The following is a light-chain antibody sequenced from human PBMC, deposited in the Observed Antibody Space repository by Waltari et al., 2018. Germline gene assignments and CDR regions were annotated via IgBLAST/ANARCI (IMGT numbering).Light chain of an antibody. CDR1: NSNVGGFNY. V-gene: IGLV2-14*03. CDR2: DVT. CDR3: CSYSGSSTSVV. J-gene: IGLJ2*01. Sequence: QPALTQPASVSGSPGQSITIPCTGTNSNVGGFNYVSCYQQHPGKAPKPSLYDVTQRPAGVSDRFSGSKSGNMASLTISGLQADDEADYHCCSYSGSSTSVVLGGGTKLTVL.